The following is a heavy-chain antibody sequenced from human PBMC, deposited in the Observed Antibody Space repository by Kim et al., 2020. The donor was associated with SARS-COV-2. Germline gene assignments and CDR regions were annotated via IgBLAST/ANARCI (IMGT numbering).Heavy chain of an antibody. CDR1: GGSISSSSYY. J-gene: IGHJ6*02. V-gene: IGHV4-39*01. Sequence: SETLSLTCTVSGGSISSSSYYWGWIRQPPGKGLEWIGSIYYSGSTYYNPSLKSRVTISVDTSKNQFSLKLSSVTAADTAVYYCASLASSGWYNGMDVWGQGTTVTVYS. CDR2: IYYSGST. CDR3: ASLASSGWYNGMDV. D-gene: IGHD6-19*01.